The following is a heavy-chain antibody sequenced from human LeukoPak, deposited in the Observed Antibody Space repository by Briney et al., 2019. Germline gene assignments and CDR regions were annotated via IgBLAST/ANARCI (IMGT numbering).Heavy chain of an antibody. V-gene: IGHV4-39*01. CDR3: ARHEYSGSYYGLSWFDP. CDR2: IYYSEST. CDR1: GGSISSSSYY. J-gene: IGHJ5*02. Sequence: SETLSLTCTVSGGSISSSSYYWGWIRQPPGKGREWLASIYYSESTYYNPTLKNRVTISVDTSKNQLSLKLSSLTAADTAVYYCARHEYSGSYYGLSWFDPWGQGTLVTVSS. D-gene: IGHD1-26*01.